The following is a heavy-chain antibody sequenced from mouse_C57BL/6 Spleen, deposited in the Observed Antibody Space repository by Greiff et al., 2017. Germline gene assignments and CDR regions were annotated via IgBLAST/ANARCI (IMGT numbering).Heavy chain of an antibody. V-gene: IGHV1-74*01. CDR1: GYTFTSYW. D-gene: IGHD1-1*01. J-gene: IGHJ2*01. CDR2: IHPSDSDT. Sequence: QVQLQQPGAELVKPGASVKVSCKASGYTFTSYWMHWVKQRPGQGLEWIGRIHPSDSDTNYNQKFKGKATLTVDKSSSTAYVQLSSLTSEDSAVYYCAMGYYYGSSPLDYWGQGTTLTVSS. CDR3: AMGYYYGSSPLDY.